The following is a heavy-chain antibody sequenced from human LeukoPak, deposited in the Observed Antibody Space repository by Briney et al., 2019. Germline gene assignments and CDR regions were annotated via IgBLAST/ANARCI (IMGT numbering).Heavy chain of an antibody. CDR1: GFTFNSYW. V-gene: IGHV3-7*01. CDR3: ARDRATLRV. Sequence: GGSLRLSCAASGFTFNSYWMSWVRQAPGKGLEWVANIKQDGSEIYYVDSLKGRFTISRDNAKNSLYLQMNSLRAEDTAVYYCARDRATLRVWGQGTTVIVSS. J-gene: IGHJ6*02. CDR2: IKQDGSEI.